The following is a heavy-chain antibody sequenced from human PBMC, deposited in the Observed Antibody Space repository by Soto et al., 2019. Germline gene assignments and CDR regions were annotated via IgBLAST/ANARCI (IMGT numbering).Heavy chain of an antibody. J-gene: IGHJ3*01. Sequence: EVQLVESGGDLVQPGKSLRLSCAASGFTFDDYAMHWVRQAPGKGLEWVSGINWNSGSIGYADSVKGRFAISRDNAKKSLYLHMNSLRAEDTALYCCVKGIRRVAPAAPLDAYDLWGQGTMVTVSS. CDR1: GFTFDDYA. CDR3: VKGIRRVAPAAPLDAYDL. V-gene: IGHV3-9*01. D-gene: IGHD2-2*01. CDR2: INWNSGSI.